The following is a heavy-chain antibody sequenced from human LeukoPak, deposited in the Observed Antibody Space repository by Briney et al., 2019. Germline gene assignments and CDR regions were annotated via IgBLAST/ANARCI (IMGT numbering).Heavy chain of an antibody. J-gene: IGHJ4*02. CDR3: ARIYGRRGGGTFDY. V-gene: IGHV3-7*01. Sequence: GGSLRLSCAASGFTFSTYWMSWVRQAPGKGLEGVANIKQDGSEKYYVDSVKGRFTISRDNAKNSLYLQMNSLRAEDTAVYYCARIYGRRGGGTFDYWGQGALVTVSS. CDR2: IKQDGSEK. CDR1: GFTFSTYW. D-gene: IGHD3-16*01.